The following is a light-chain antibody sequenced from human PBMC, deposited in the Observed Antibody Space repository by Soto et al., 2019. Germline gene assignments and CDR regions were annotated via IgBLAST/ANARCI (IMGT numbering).Light chain of an antibody. CDR1: HSNIGTKA. Sequence: QSVLTQPPSASGTPGQRVTISCSGSHSNIGTKAVKWFQLVPGAAPKSLIYKTDQRPSGVPDRFSGSKSGTSASLAISGLQPEDEADYYCASWDDSLNGVVFGGGTQLTVL. CDR2: KTD. CDR3: ASWDDSLNGVV. V-gene: IGLV1-44*01. J-gene: IGLJ3*02.